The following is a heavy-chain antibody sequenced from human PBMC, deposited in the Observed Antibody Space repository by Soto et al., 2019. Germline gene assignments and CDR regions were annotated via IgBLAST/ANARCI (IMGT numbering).Heavy chain of an antibody. CDR2: ISAYNGNT. CDR1: GYSFTSYG. V-gene: IGHV1-18*01. Sequence: ASVKVSCKASGYSFTSYGIGWVRRAPGQGLEWMGWISAYNGNTNYAQKLQGRVTMTTDTSTSTAYMELRSLRSDDTAVYYCARGRAEDDGVTVYWFDPWGQGTLVTVAS. J-gene: IGHJ5*02. CDR3: ARGRAEDDGVTVYWFDP. D-gene: IGHD4-17*01.